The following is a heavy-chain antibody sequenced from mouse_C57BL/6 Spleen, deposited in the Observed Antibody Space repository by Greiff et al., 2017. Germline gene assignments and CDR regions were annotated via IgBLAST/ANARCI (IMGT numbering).Heavy chain of an antibody. CDR2: IDPETGGT. Sequence: VQLQQSGAELVRPGASVTLSCKASGYTFTDYEMHWVKQTPVHGLEWIGAIDPETGGTAYNQQFKGKAILPADNADSTAYIELRSLTSEDSAVYYCTRCRYGYDGFAYWGQGTLVTVSA. CDR3: TRCRYGYDGFAY. J-gene: IGHJ3*01. D-gene: IGHD2-2*01. CDR1: GYTFTDYE. V-gene: IGHV1-15*01.